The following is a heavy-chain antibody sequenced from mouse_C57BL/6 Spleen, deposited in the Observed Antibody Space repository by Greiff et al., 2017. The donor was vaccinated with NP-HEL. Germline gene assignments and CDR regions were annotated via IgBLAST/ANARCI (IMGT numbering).Heavy chain of an antibody. D-gene: IGHD2-4*01. CDR2: ISDGGSYT. CDR1: GFTFSSYA. V-gene: IGHV5-4*01. J-gene: IGHJ4*01. Sequence: DVKLVESGGGLVKPGGSLKLSCAASGFTFSSYAMSWVRQTPEKRLEWVATISDGGSYTYYPDNVKGRFTISRDNAKNNLYLQMSHLKSEDTAMYDCARDRDYLYYYAMDYWGQGTSVTVSS. CDR3: ARDRDYLYYYAMDY.